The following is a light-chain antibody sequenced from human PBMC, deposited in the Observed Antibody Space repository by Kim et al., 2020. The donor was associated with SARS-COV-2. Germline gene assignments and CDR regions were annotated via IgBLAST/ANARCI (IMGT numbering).Light chain of an antibody. CDR1: RLGDKY. CDR3: QAWDSSAAV. CDR2: QDN. Sequence: YELTQPPSVSVSPGQTASITCSGNRLGDKYACWYQQKPGQSPVLVIYQDNKRPSGIPERFSGSNSGNTATLTISGTQAMDEADYYCQAWDSSAAVFGGGTKLTVL. J-gene: IGLJ2*01. V-gene: IGLV3-1*01.